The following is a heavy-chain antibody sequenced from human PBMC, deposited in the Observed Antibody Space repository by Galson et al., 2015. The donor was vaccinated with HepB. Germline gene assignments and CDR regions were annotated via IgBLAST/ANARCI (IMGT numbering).Heavy chain of an antibody. J-gene: IGHJ4*02. D-gene: IGHD3-22*01. CDR2: INHSGST. CDR3: ARVFWDSSGYYSKGAAFGPDY. Sequence: TLSLTCAVYGGSFSGYYWSWIRQPQGKGLEWIGEINHSGSTNYNPSLKSRVTISVDTSKNQFSLKLSSVTAADTAVYYCARVFWDSSGYYSKGAAFGPDYWGQGTMVTVSS. V-gene: IGHV4-34*01. CDR1: GGSFSGYY.